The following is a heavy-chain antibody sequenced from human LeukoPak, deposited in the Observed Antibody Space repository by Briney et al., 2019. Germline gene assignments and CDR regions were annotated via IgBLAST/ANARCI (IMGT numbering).Heavy chain of an antibody. CDR1: GFTFDDYA. Sequence: GGSLRLSCAASGFTFDDYAMHWVRQAPGKGLEWVSGISWNSGSIGYADSVKGRFTISRDNAKNSLYLQMNSLRAEDTALYYCAKDKMRNGPFDHWGQGTLVTVSS. V-gene: IGHV3-9*01. D-gene: IGHD1-1*01. CDR2: ISWNSGSI. J-gene: IGHJ4*02. CDR3: AKDKMRNGPFDH.